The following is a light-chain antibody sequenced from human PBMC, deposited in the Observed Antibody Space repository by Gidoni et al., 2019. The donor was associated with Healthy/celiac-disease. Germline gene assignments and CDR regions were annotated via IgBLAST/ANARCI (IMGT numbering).Light chain of an antibody. V-gene: IGKV1-39*01. Sequence: DIQMTQSPSSLSASVGDRVTITCRASQSISSYLNWYQQKPGKAPKLLIYAASSLQSGVPSRFSGSGSGTDFTLTISSLQPEDFATYYCQQSDSLCTFGQXTKVEIK. J-gene: IGKJ1*01. CDR2: AAS. CDR1: QSISSY. CDR3: QQSDSLCT.